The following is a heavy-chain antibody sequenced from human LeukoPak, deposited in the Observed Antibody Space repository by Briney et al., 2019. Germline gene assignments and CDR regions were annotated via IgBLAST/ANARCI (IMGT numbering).Heavy chain of an antibody. CDR3: TRDGQFRHFDWSPFGYMDV. J-gene: IGHJ6*03. V-gene: IGHV3-21*01. Sequence: PGGSLRLSCISSGFTFSSYGMNWVRQAPGMGLEWVASISSAGSFVYYADSVKGRFTISRDNAKNALYLQLNGLGAEDTAVYYCTRDGQFRHFDWSPFGYMDVWGKGPTVIISS. CDR1: GFTFSSYG. CDR2: ISSAGSFV. D-gene: IGHD3-9*01.